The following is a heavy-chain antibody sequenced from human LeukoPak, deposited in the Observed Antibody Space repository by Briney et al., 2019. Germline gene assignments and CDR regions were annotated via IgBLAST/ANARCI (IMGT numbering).Heavy chain of an antibody. D-gene: IGHD1-26*01. J-gene: IGHJ5*02. CDR3: ARAYSGNFYQRDNWLDP. Sequence: ASVKVSCKASGYTFTSYGISWVRQAPGQGLEWMGWISAYNGNTNYAQKLQGRVTMTTDTSTSTAYMELRSLRSDDTAVYYCARAYSGNFYQRDNWLDPWGQGTLVTVSS. CDR1: GYTFTSYG. V-gene: IGHV1-18*01. CDR2: ISAYNGNT.